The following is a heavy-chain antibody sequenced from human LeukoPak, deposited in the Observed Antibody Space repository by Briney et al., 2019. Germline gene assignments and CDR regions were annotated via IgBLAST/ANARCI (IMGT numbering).Heavy chain of an antibody. J-gene: IGHJ4*02. D-gene: IGHD1-26*01. CDR3: ARAGRVDY. V-gene: IGHV3-7*05. CDR1: GFTFSTYW. Sequence: GGSLRLSCAASGFTFSTYWMSWVRQAPGKGLEWVANIKQDGSEKYYGDSLKGRFTISRDNAKNSLYLQMNSLRVEDTAVYYCARAGRVDYWGQGTLVTVSS. CDR2: IKQDGSEK.